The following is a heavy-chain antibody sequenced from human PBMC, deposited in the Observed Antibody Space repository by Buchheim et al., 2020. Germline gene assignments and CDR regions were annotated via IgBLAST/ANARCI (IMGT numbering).Heavy chain of an antibody. CDR3: ARVHHITIFGVVIGTYYYYGMDV. Sequence: QLQLQESGPGLVKPSETLSLTCTVSGGSISSSSYYWGWIRQPPGKGLEWIGSIYYSGSTYYNPSLKSRVTISVDTSKNQFSLKLSSVTAADTAVYYCARVHHITIFGVVIGTYYYYGMDVWGQGTT. CDR2: IYYSGST. CDR1: GGSISSSSYY. J-gene: IGHJ6*02. V-gene: IGHV4-39*07. D-gene: IGHD3-3*01.